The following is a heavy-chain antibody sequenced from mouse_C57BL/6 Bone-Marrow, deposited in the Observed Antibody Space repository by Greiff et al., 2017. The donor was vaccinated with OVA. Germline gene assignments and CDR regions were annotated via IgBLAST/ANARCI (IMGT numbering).Heavy chain of an antibody. CDR2: INPNYGTT. Sequence: VQLKQSGPELVKPGASVKISCKASGYSFTDYNMNWVKQSNGKSLEWIGVINPNYGTTSYNLKFKGKATLTVDQSSSTAYMQLNSLTSEDSAVYYWARPLLLRWYFDVWGTGTTVTVS. CDR3: ARPLLLRWYFDV. D-gene: IGHD1-1*01. J-gene: IGHJ1*03. V-gene: IGHV1-39*01. CDR1: GYSFTDYN.